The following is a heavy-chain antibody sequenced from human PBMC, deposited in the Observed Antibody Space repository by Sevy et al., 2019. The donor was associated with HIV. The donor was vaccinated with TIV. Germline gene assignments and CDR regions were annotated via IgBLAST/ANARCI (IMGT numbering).Heavy chain of an antibody. CDR2: IRYDGSNK. CDR1: GFTFSSYG. V-gene: IGHV3-30*02. D-gene: IGHD3-16*02. Sequence: GGSLRLSCAASGFTFSSYGMHWVRQAPGKGLEWVAFIRYDGSNKYYADTVKGRFTISRDNSKNTRDLQMNILRVEDTAVYYCAKEVGYYDYIWGSYRPYYYGMDVWGQGTTVTVSS. J-gene: IGHJ6*02. CDR3: AKEVGYYDYIWGSYRPYYYGMDV.